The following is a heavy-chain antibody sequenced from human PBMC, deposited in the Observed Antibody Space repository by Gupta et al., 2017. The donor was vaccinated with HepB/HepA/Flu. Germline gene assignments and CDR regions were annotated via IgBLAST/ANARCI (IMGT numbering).Heavy chain of an antibody. J-gene: IGHJ6*02. CDR1: GFTFSSYG. CDR3: AKDTTRRITIFGVVNLPDFHGMDV. V-gene: IGHV3-30*18. Sequence: QVQLVESGGGVVQPGRSLRLSCAASGFTFSSYGMHWVRQAPGKGLEWVAVISYDGSNKYYADSVKGRFTISRDNSKNTLYLQMNSLRAEDTAVYYCAKDTTRRITIFGVVNLPDFHGMDVWGQGTTVTVSS. CDR2: ISYDGSNK. D-gene: IGHD3-3*01.